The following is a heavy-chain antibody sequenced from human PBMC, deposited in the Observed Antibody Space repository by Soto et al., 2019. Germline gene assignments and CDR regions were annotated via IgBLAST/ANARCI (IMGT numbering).Heavy chain of an antibody. CDR3: ARDWVIAAAPTPDAFDI. Sequence: QVQLVQSGAEVKKPGASVKVSCKASGYTFTSYGISWVRQAPGQGLEWMGWISAYNGNTNYAQKLQGRVTMTTDTATSTAYMELRSLRSDDTAVYYCARDWVIAAAPTPDAFDIWGQGTMVTVSS. CDR2: ISAYNGNT. CDR1: GYTFTSYG. J-gene: IGHJ3*02. V-gene: IGHV1-18*01. D-gene: IGHD2-21*01.